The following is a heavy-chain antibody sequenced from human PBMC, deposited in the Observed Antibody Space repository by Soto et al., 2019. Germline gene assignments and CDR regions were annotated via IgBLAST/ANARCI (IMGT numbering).Heavy chain of an antibody. D-gene: IGHD6-19*01. CDR2: IYYSGST. J-gene: IGHJ4*02. V-gene: IGHV4-59*01. CDR1: GGSISSYY. Sequence: SETLSLTCTVSGGSISSYYWSWIRQPPGKGLEWIGYIYYSGSTNYNPSLKSRVTISVDTSKNQFSLKLSSVTAADTAVYYCASYTQWLVIDYWGQGTLVTVSS. CDR3: ASYTQWLVIDY.